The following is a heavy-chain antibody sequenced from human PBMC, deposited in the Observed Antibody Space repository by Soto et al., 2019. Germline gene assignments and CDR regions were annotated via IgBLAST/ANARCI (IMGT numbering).Heavy chain of an antibody. CDR2: ISAYNGNR. V-gene: IGHV1-18*01. CDR3: ARAGDILTGYYNPYYYYYGMDV. J-gene: IGHJ6*02. Sequence: ASVKVSCKASGYTFSHYGIGWVRQAPGQGLEWMGWISAYNGNRHFAEGLRGRITMTTNTTTSTAYMELRSLRSDDTAVYYCARAGDILTGYYNPYYYYYGMDVWGQGTTVTVSS. CDR1: GYTFSHYG. D-gene: IGHD3-9*01.